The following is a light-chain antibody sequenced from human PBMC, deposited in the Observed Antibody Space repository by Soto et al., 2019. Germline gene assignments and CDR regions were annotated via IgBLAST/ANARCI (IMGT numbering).Light chain of an antibody. CDR3: QSYDSSLRVV. CDR2: THN. V-gene: IGLV1-40*01. CDR1: SSNIGAGHG. J-gene: IGLJ2*01. Sequence: QSVLTQPPSVSGAPGQRVTISCTGSSSNIGAGHGVHWYQQLPGTAPKLLIYTHNTRPSGVPDRFSGSESGTSASLAITGLQGDDEADYYCQSYDSSLRVVFGGGTKLTVL.